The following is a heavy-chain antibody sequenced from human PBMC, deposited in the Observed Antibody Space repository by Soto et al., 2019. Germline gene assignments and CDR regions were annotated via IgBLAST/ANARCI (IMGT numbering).Heavy chain of an antibody. CDR2: LGWNSGDI. V-gene: IGHV3-9*01. J-gene: IGHJ4*02. CDR1: GFRFDDHA. Sequence: EVQLVESGGGLVQPGRSLRHSCVASGFRFDDHAMHWVRQTPGKGLEWVSGLGWNSGDIDYADFVKGRFTISRDNAKNSLYLQMNSLRAEDTAMYYGVRLRCSEGSGNFYYWGQGTLVTVSS. D-gene: IGHD2-15*01. CDR3: VRLRCSEGSGNFYY.